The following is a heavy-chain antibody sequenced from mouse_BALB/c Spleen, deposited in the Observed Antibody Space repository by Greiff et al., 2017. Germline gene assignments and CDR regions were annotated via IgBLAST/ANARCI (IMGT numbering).Heavy chain of an antibody. D-gene: IGHD1-3*01. CDR1: GFTFSSYA. Sequence: EVKVVESGGGLVKPGGSLKLSCAASGFTFSSYAMSWVRQSPEKRLEWVAEISSGGSYTYYPDTVTGRFTISRDNAKNTLYLEMSSLRSEDAAMYYCARAKTTGVGYYAMDYWGQGTSVTVSS. V-gene: IGHV5-9-4*01. J-gene: IGHJ4*01. CDR3: ARAKTTGVGYYAMDY. CDR2: ISSGGSYT.